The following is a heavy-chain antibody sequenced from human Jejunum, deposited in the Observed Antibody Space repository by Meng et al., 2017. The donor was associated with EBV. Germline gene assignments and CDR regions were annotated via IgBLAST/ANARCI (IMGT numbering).Heavy chain of an antibody. Sequence: EVQLVESGGALVQPGGSLRLSCAVSGFTFSTYWMHWVRQAPGKGLEWISRINENGGTTTYADSVRGRFTISRDNTKNTLYLEMNNLRAEDSAVYFCSRDLAGPYDDWGQGTLVTVSS. V-gene: IGHV3-74*03. CDR1: GFTFSTYW. J-gene: IGHJ4*02. CDR2: INENGGTT. CDR3: SRDLAGPYDD.